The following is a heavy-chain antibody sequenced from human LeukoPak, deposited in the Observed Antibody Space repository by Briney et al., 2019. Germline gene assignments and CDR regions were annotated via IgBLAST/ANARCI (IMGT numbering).Heavy chain of an antibody. CDR3: VTSPLYYYDSRGYSDY. D-gene: IGHD3-22*01. CDR1: GYTFTDYY. CDR2: NNPDSGGT. J-gene: IGHJ4*02. V-gene: IGHV1-2*02. Sequence: GASVKVSCKASGYTFTDYYILGVRQAPGQGLEGGGGNNPDSGGTNYAQKFQGRVTMTRDTSISTAYMELSRLRSDDTAVYYCVTSPLYYYDSRGYSDYWGQGTLVTVSS.